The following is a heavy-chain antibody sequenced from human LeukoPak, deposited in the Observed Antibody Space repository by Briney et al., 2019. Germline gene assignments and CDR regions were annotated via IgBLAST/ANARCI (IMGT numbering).Heavy chain of an antibody. CDR1: GGSLNSSSLY. CDR3: ARDGKDDFWSGYYGY. J-gene: IGHJ4*02. D-gene: IGHD3-3*01. V-gene: IGHV4-30-4*01. CDR2: IYYSGST. Sequence: TPSLPRPVSGGSLNSSSLYLGWVRQPPGEGLGGIGDIYYSGSTYYNPSLKSRVTISVDTSKNQFSLKLSSVTAADTAVYYCARDGKDDFWSGYYGYWGQGTLVTVSS.